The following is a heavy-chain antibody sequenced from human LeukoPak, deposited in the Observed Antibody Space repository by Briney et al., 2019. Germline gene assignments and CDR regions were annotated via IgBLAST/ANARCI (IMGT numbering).Heavy chain of an antibody. D-gene: IGHD6-13*01. CDR3: ARAGEYSSSWEDGDYVPNWFDP. V-gene: IGHV1-3*01. CDR2: INAGNGNT. CDR1: GYTFTSYA. Sequence: ASVKVSCKASGYTFTSYAMHWVRQAPGQRLEWMGWINAGNGNTKYSQKFQGRVTITRDTSASTAYMELSSLRSEDTAVYYCARAGEYSSSWEDGDYVPNWFDPWGQGTLVTVSS. J-gene: IGHJ5*02.